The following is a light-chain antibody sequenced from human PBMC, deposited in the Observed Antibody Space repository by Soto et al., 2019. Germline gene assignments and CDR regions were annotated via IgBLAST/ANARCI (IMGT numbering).Light chain of an antibody. V-gene: IGKV3-15*01. CDR3: EQYNNWPLT. CDR1: QSVSSN. CDR2: GAS. Sequence: EIVMTQSPATLSVSPGERATLSCRASQSVSSNLAWYQQKPGQAPRLLIYGASTRATGITARFSGSGSGTEFTLAISSLQSEDVAVSYCEQYNNWPLTVGGGTKVEIK. J-gene: IGKJ4*01.